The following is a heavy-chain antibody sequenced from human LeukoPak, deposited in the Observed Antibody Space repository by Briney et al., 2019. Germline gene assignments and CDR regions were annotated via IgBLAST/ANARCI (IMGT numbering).Heavy chain of an antibody. CDR1: GFTFSSYG. CDR2: IAYDGSNK. CDR3: AKARWVVVTVSLQS. V-gene: IGHV3-30*18. D-gene: IGHD2-21*02. J-gene: IGHJ4*02. Sequence: GGSLRLSCAASGFTFSSYGMYWVRQAPGKGLEWVAVIAYDGSNKYYADSAKGRFTISRDNSKNTLYLRMNSLRAEDTAVYYCAKARWVVVTVSLQSWGQGTLVTVSS.